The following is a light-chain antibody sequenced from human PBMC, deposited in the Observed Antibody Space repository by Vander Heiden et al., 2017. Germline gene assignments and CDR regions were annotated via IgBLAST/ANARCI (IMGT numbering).Light chain of an antibody. CDR3: VLYMGNGISV. CDR2: NTH. V-gene: IGLV8-61*01. Sequence: QTVVTQEPSFSVSPGGTVTLTCGLSSGSASTSSYPSWYQQTPGQSPRTLIYNTHSRSPGVPDRFSGSILGNKAALTITGAHADDESDYYCVLYMGNGISVFGTGTKVTVL. CDR1: SGSASTSSY. J-gene: IGLJ1*01.